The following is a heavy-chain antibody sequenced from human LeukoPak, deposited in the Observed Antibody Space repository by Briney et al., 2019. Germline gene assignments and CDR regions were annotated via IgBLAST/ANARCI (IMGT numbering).Heavy chain of an antibody. CDR3: AKDRFYGGAVAPIDY. Sequence: PSETLSLTCTVSGGSISSSSYYWGWIRQPPGKGLEWIGSIYYSGSTYYNPSLKSRVTISVDTSKNQFSLKLSSVTAADTAVYYCAKDRFYGGAVAPIDYWGQGTLVTVSS. V-gene: IGHV4-39*07. J-gene: IGHJ4*02. D-gene: IGHD4/OR15-4a*01. CDR1: GGSISSSSYY. CDR2: IYYSGST.